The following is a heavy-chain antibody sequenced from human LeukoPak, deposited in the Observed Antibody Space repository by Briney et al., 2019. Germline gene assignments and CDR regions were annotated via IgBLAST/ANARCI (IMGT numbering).Heavy chain of an antibody. J-gene: IGHJ4*02. CDR2: IYYSGST. Sequence: SETLSLTCTVSGGSISSGGYYWSWIRQHPGKGLEWIGYIYYSGSTYYNPSLKSRVTISVDTSKNQFSLKLSSVTAADTAVYYCARHPSHSYGFLDYWGQGTLVTVSS. V-gene: IGHV4-31*03. CDR3: ARHPSHSYGFLDY. D-gene: IGHD5-18*01. CDR1: GGSISSGGYY.